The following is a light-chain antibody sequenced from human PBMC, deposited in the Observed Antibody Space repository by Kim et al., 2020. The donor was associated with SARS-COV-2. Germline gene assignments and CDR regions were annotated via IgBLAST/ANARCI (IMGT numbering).Light chain of an antibody. J-gene: IGKJ2*01. V-gene: IGKV1-12*01. Sequence: SASVGDRVTITCRASQSISSWLAWYQQKPGKAPMVLIYAASSLQSGVPARFSGSGSGTDFTLTISSLQPEDFATYYCQQTNSFPNTFGQGTTLEIK. CDR3: QQTNSFPNT. CDR1: QSISSW. CDR2: AAS.